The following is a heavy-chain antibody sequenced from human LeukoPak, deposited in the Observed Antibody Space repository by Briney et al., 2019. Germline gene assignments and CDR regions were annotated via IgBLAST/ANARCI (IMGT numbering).Heavy chain of an antibody. D-gene: IGHD6-19*01. CDR3: ARVAGWHWFDP. Sequence: GGSLRLSCAASGFTFSSYSMNWVRQAPGKGLEWVSSISSSSYIYYADSVKGRFTISRDNSKNTVYLQMNNMRVDDTAVYYCARVAGWHWFDPWGQGTLVTVSS. V-gene: IGHV3-21*04. J-gene: IGHJ5*02. CDR2: ISSSSYI. CDR1: GFTFSSYS.